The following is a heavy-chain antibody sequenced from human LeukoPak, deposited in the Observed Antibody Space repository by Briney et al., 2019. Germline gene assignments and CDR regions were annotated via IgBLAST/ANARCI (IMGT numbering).Heavy chain of an antibody. CDR1: GFTFSSYA. Sequence: GGSLRLSCAASGFTFSSYAMSWVRQAPGKGLEWVSAISGSGGSTYYADSVKGRFAISRDNSKNTLFLQMNSLRAEDTAVYYCARGYCSSSSCREFDYWAQGTLVTVSS. J-gene: IGHJ4*02. D-gene: IGHD2-2*01. CDR2: ISGSGGST. CDR3: ARGYCSSSSCREFDY. V-gene: IGHV3-23*01.